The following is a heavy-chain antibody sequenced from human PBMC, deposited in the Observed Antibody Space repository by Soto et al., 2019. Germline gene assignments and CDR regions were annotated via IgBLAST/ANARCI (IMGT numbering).Heavy chain of an antibody. J-gene: IGHJ2*01. CDR3: AKRSSGWYFDL. CDR2: ISGSGGST. V-gene: IGHV3-23*01. CDR1: GLTFSSYA. D-gene: IGHD6-19*01. Sequence: EVQLLESGGGLVQPGGSLRLSFAASGLTFSSYALSWVRQAPGKGLEWVSAISGSGGSTYYADSVKGRFTISRDNSKNTLYLQMNSLRAEDTAVYYCAKRSSGWYFDLWGRGTLVTFSS.